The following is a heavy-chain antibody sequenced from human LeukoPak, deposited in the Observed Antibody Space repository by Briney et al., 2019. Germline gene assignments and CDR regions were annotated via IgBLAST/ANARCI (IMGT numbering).Heavy chain of an antibody. J-gene: IGHJ4*02. V-gene: IGHV3-49*04. CDR1: GFTFGDYA. CDR2: IRGKAYGGTT. Sequence: GRSLRLSCTASGFTFGDYAMTWVRQAPGKGLEWVGFIRGKAYGGTTEYAASVKGRFTISRDDSKSIAYLQMNSLKTEDTAVYYCVIAVAGKTPDFDYWGQGTLATVS. CDR3: VIAVAGKTPDFDY. D-gene: IGHD6-19*01.